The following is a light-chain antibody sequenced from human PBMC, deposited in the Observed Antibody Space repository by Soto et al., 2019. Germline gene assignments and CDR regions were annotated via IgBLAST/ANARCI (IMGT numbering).Light chain of an antibody. CDR3: QQYENLPLT. Sequence: DIQMTQSPSSLSASVGDGVTITCQASQDITNYLNWYQQKPGKSPKLLIFDAANLEAGVPSRFSGSGSGTEFTFTISSLQPEDMATYYCQQYENLPLTFGGGTKVDIK. CDR2: DAA. J-gene: IGKJ4*01. CDR1: QDITNY. V-gene: IGKV1-33*01.